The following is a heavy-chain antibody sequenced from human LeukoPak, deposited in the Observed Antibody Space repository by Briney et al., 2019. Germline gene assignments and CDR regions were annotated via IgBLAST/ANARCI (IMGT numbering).Heavy chain of an antibody. V-gene: IGHV3-48*01. J-gene: IGHJ4*02. CDR2: ISSSSSTI. CDR1: GFTFSSYS. D-gene: IGHD1-26*01. Sequence: GGSLRLSCAASGFTFSSYSMNWVRQAPGKGLEWVSYISSSSSTIYYADSVKGRFTISRDYAKNSLYLQMNSLRAEDTAVYYCAKGQGGSYSPSDYWGQGTLVTVSS. CDR3: AKGQGGSYSPSDY.